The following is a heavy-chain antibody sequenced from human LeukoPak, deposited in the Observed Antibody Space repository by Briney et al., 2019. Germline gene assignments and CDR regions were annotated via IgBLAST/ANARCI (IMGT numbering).Heavy chain of an antibody. CDR2: IYYSGTT. CDR3: ARENVVDYYDSSGYEY. CDR1: GGSISSGGYY. J-gene: IGHJ4*02. Sequence: PSETLSLTCTVSGGSISSGGYYWSWIRQHPGKGLEWIGYIYYSGTTYYNPSLKSRATISVDTSKNQFSLKLSSVTAADTAVYYCARENVVDYYDSSGYEYWGQGTLVTVSS. D-gene: IGHD3-22*01. V-gene: IGHV4-31*03.